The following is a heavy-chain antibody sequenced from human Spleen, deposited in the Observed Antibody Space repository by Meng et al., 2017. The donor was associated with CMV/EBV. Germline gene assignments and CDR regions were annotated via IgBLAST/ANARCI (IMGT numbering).Heavy chain of an antibody. CDR2: IDIDGRDI. J-gene: IGHJ4*02. D-gene: IGHD1-26*01. Sequence: EVRLVGSGGGLVQPGGSLRLSCAVSGFTLTRYWMHWVREVPGKGLEWVSRIDIDGRDITYADSVRGRFSVSRDDAKNTLYLQMNSLRAADTALYYCARGVAETLGWEMGYWGQGTLVTVSS. V-gene: IGHV3-74*03. CDR1: GFTLTRYW. CDR3: ARGVAETLGWEMGY.